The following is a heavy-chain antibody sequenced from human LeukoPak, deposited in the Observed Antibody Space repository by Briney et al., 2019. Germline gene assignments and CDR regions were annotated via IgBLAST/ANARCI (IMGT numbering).Heavy chain of an antibody. J-gene: IGHJ4*02. CDR2: ISGYTGNT. CDR3: VRDLNSAARSFFDY. Sequence: ASVKVSCKASGYTFICFGFSWVRQAPGQGPEWMGWISGYTGNTNYAQRFQGRVTMTTDTSTSTAYMELRTLRSDDTAVYYCVRDLNSAARSFFDYWGPGTLVTVSS. D-gene: IGHD6-6*01. CDR1: GYTFICFG. V-gene: IGHV1-18*01.